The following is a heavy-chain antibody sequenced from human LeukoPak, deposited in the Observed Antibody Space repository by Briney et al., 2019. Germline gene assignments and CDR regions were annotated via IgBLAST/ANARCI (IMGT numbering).Heavy chain of an antibody. CDR1: GDSISSYY. V-gene: IGHV4-59*01. J-gene: IGHJ6*03. D-gene: IGHD2-8*01. Sequence: PSETLSLTCTVSGDSISSYYWSWIRQPPGKGLEWIGEIYNSGSANYNPSLNSGVTISLDTTKNQLSLKLSSVTAADTAVYYCARMYDSGSKYYYMDVWGKGTTVTVSS. CDR2: IYNSGSA. CDR3: ARMYDSGSKYYYMDV.